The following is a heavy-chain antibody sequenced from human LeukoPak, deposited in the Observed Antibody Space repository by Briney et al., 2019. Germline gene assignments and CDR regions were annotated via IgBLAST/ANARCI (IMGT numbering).Heavy chain of an antibody. CDR2: ISSSSSYI. CDR3: ARDPTGYFDY. V-gene: IGHV3-21*01. Sequence: GGSLRLSCAASGFTFSSYSMNWVRQAPGKGLEWVSSISSSSSYIYYADSVKGRFTISRDNAKNSLYLQMNSLRAKDTAVYYCARDPTGYFDYWGQGTLVTVSS. J-gene: IGHJ4*02. CDR1: GFTFSSYS.